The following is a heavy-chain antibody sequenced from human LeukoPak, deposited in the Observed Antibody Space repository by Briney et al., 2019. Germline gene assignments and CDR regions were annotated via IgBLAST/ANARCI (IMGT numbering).Heavy chain of an antibody. V-gene: IGHV1-24*01. D-gene: IGHD3-3*01. Sequence: GASVTVSCKVSGYTLTELSMHWVRQAPGKGLEGMGGFDPEDGETIYAQKFQGRVTMTEETSTDTAYMELSSLRSEDTAVYYCATTITIFGVASNWFDPWGQGTLVTVSS. CDR2: FDPEDGET. J-gene: IGHJ5*02. CDR1: GYTLTELS. CDR3: ATTITIFGVASNWFDP.